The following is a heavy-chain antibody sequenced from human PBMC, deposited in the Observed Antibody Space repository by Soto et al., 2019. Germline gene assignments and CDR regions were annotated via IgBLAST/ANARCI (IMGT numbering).Heavy chain of an antibody. J-gene: IGHJ4*02. Sequence: SETLSLTCTVSGGSISSYYWSWIRQPPGKGLEWIGYIYYSGSTNYNPSLKSRVTISVDTSKNQFSLKLSSVTAADTAVYYCARATGTVFLRPFDYWGQGTLVTVSS. CDR2: IYYSGST. D-gene: IGHD6-13*01. CDR3: ARATGTVFLRPFDY. CDR1: GGSISSYY. V-gene: IGHV4-59*01.